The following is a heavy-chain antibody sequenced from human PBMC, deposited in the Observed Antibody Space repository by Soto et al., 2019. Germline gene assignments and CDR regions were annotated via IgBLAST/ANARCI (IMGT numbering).Heavy chain of an antibody. CDR2: IRSKSNNYAT. V-gene: IGHV3-73*01. J-gene: IGHJ6*02. CDR3: TTERYYGSGTMERYYGMDV. CDR1: GFTFSRSG. D-gene: IGHD3-10*01. Sequence: GGSLRLSCVASGFTFSRSGVHWVRQAPGKGLEWVGRIRSKSNNYATVYGESVKGRFTISRDDSKNTLYLQMNSLKTEDTAVYYCTTERYYGSGTMERYYGMDVWGQGTTVTVSS.